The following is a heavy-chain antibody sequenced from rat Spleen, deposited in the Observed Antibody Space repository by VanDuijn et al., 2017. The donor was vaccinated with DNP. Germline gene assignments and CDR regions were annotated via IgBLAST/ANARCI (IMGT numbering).Heavy chain of an antibody. CDR1: GFTFRDYG. V-gene: IGHV5-7*01. D-gene: IGHD2-1*01. J-gene: IGHJ1*01. CDR2: ISYDGSST. Sequence: EVQLVESGGGLVQPGRSMKLSCVASGFTFRDYGMAWVRQSPKKGLEWVATISYDGSSTYYRDSVKGRFTISRDNANRTLSLQMDSLRSEDTATYYCTTDREQPYWYFDFWGPGTMVTVSS. CDR3: TTDREQPYWYFDF.